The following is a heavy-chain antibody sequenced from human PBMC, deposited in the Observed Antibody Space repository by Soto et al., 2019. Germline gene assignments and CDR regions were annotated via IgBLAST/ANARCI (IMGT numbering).Heavy chain of an antibody. Sequence: QVQLVQSGAEVKKPGSSVKVSCRAPGGTLNSHTISWVRQAPGQGLEWMGGIMPMFGVTNYARKFQGRLTMTANETTTTAYMEVGGLTSEDTAVYYCAGEGVTSSMSLPWMGYHYYGLDVWGQGTTVIVSS. V-gene: IGHV1-69*12. CDR3: AGEGVTSSMSLPWMGYHYYGLDV. CDR2: IMPMFGVT. CDR1: GGTLNSHT. J-gene: IGHJ6*02. D-gene: IGHD2-2*01.